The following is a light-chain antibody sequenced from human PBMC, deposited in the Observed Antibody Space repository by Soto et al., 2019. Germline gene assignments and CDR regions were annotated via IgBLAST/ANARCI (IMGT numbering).Light chain of an antibody. Sequence: DIQMTQSPSTLSASVGDRVTITCRASQSISSRLAWYQQKPGKAPKLLIYDASSLESGVPSRFSGSGSGTEFTLTISSLQPDDFATYYCQQYNTYPWTFDQGTKVEIK. V-gene: IGKV1-5*01. J-gene: IGKJ1*01. CDR2: DAS. CDR3: QQYNTYPWT. CDR1: QSISSR.